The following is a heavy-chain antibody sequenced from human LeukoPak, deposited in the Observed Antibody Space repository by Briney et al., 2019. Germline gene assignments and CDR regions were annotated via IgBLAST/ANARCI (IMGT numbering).Heavy chain of an antibody. D-gene: IGHD2-15*01. Sequence: GGYLRLSCAASGFTFSSYEMNWVRQAPGKGLEWVSYISSSGSTIYYADSVKGRFTISRDNAKNSLYLQMNSLRAEDTAVYYCARDRPGGYCSGGSCYSVEYYFDYWGQGTLVTVSS. J-gene: IGHJ4*02. CDR3: ARDRPGGYCSGGSCYSVEYYFDY. V-gene: IGHV3-48*03. CDR1: GFTFSSYE. CDR2: ISSSGSTI.